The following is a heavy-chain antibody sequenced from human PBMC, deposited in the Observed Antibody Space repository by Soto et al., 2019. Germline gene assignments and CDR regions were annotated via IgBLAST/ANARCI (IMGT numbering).Heavy chain of an antibody. V-gene: IGHV4-39*01. CDR1: GGSVTNSSYY. Sequence: SETLSLTCTVSGGSVTNSSYYWGWIRQSPGKGLEWIGSVYYRGRSYSKSSVKSRVTISVDTSKNRFSLSLNSVTASDTAVYFCVSQRTTVPTQAYFDYWGPGALVTV. J-gene: IGHJ4*02. D-gene: IGHD4-17*01. CDR3: VSQRTTVPTQAYFDY. CDR2: VYYRGRS.